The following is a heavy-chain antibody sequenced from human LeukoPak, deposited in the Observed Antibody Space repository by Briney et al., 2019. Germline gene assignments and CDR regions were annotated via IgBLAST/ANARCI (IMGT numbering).Heavy chain of an antibody. CDR1: GGSISSGDYY. Sequence: SETLSLTCTVSGGSISSGDYYWSWIRQPPGKGLEWIGYIYYGGSTYYNPSLKSRVTISVDTSKNQFSLKLSSVTAADTAVYYCARDPAYGGNPGFDYWGQGTLVTVSS. CDR2: IYYGGST. D-gene: IGHD4-23*01. CDR3: ARDPAYGGNPGFDY. V-gene: IGHV4-30-4*08. J-gene: IGHJ4*02.